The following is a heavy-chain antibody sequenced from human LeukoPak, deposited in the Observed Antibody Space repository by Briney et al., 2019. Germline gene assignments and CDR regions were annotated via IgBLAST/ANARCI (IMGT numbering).Heavy chain of an antibody. CDR1: GYTFTSYG. D-gene: IGHD3-22*01. V-gene: IGHV1-18*01. CDR3: ARDLYSSGYYYWSYYFDY. CDR2: ISAYNGNT. Sequence: ASVKVSCKASGYTFTSYGISWVRQAPGQGLEWMEWISAYNGNTNYAQKLQGRVTMTTDTSTSTAYMELRSLRSDDTAVYYCARDLYSSGYYYWSYYFDYWGQGTLVTVSS. J-gene: IGHJ4*02.